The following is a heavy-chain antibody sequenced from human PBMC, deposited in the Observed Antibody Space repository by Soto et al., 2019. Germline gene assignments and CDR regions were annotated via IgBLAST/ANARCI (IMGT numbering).Heavy chain of an antibody. D-gene: IGHD3-9*01. CDR3: AISPQYYDILPGFYY. V-gene: IGHV4-4*07. J-gene: IGHJ4*02. CDR2: IYTSGST. Sequence: SENPSITSTVCGGSISSYYWSWIRQPAGKGLEWIGRIYTSGSTNYNPSLKSRVTMSVDTSKNQFSLKLSSVTAADTAVYYCAISPQYYDILPGFYYWGQCTLVT. CDR1: GGSISSYY.